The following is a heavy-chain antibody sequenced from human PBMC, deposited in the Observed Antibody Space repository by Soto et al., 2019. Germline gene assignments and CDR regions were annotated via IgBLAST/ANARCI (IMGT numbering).Heavy chain of an antibody. J-gene: IGHJ4*02. D-gene: IGHD5-12*01. Sequence: QVQLLESGGGVVQPGGSLRLSCVESGLTFSGLGMKFSSYGMEWVRQAPGKGLEWVALIGGTGSKEEYADSVKGRFTIYRENSKNTVYLQMSSLRVEDTGVYYCASFRMPYSDYEPSRDWGPGTLVTVSS. CDR3: ASFRMPYSDYEPSRD. V-gene: IGHV3-33*03. CDR1: GLTFSGLGMKFSSYG. CDR2: IGGTGSKE.